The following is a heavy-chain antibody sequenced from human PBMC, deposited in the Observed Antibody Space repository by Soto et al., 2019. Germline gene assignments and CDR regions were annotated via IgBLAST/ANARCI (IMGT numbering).Heavy chain of an antibody. Sequence: QEQLVESGGGVVQPGRSLRLSCAASGFTFTSYGMHWVRQAPGKGLEWVALIWYDDNNKNYADSVKGRFTISRDNTKNTMYLEMDSLRAEDTAVYYCARPRVAISGGMDVWGQGPTVTVSS. V-gene: IGHV3-33*01. CDR1: GFTFTSYG. CDR2: IWYDDNNK. CDR3: ARPRVAISGGMDV. D-gene: IGHD3-9*01. J-gene: IGHJ6*02.